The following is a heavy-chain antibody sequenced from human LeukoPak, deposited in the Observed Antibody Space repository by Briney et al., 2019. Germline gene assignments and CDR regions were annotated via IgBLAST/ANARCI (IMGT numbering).Heavy chain of an antibody. J-gene: IGHJ4*02. CDR3: TRYYNDHFDY. V-gene: IGHV3-33*01. Sequence: PGGSLRLSCAGSGLTFGGDGMHWFRQTPGKGLEWVAVIAYDGSRAFYADSVKGRFTISRDNSKNTMSVQMDDLRAEDTAVYYCTRYYNDHFDYWGQGTLVTVSS. CDR2: IAYDGSRA. CDR1: GLTFGGDG. D-gene: IGHD3-22*01.